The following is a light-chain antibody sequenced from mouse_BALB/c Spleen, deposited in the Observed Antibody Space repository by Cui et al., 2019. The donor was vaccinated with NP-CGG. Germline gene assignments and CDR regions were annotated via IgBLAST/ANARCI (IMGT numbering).Light chain of an antibody. V-gene: IGLV1*01. CDR1: TGAVTTSNY. CDR3: VLWYSNHWV. Sequence: QAVVTQDSALTTSPGETVTLTCRSSTGAVTTSNYANWVQEKPDHLFTGLIGGTNNRAPGVPARFSGSLIGDKAVLTITGAQTEDEAIYFCVLWYSNHWVFGGGTKLTVL. CDR2: GTN. J-gene: IGLJ1*01.